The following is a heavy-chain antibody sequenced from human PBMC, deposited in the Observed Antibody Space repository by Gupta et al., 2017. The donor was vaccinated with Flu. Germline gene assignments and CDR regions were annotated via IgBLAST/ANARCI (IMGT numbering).Heavy chain of an antibody. J-gene: IGHJ4*02. CDR2: IKQDGSES. V-gene: IGHV3-7*01. Sequence: WMSWVRQAPGKGLEWLGNIKQDGSESHYVDSVKGRFTISRDNSKNTLYLQMNTLRTEDTSVYFCARGSGSHWGLGTLVTVSS. D-gene: IGHD6-19*01. CDR1: W. CDR3: ARGSGSH.